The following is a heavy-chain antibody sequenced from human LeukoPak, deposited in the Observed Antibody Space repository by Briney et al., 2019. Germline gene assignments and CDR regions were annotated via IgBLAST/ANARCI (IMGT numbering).Heavy chain of an antibody. CDR1: GYTFTGYY. D-gene: IGHD6-19*01. CDR3: ARLSIAVAGPGPP. CDR2: INPNSGGT. V-gene: IGHV1-2*02. Sequence: GAPVKVSCKASGYTFTGYYMHWVRQAPGQGLEWMGWINPNSGGTNYAQKFQGRVTMTRDTSISTAYMELSRLRSDDTAVYYCARLSIAVAGPGPPWGQGTLVTVSS. J-gene: IGHJ5*02.